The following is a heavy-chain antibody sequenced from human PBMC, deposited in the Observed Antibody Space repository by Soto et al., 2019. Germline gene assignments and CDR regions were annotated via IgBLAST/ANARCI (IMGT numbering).Heavy chain of an antibody. CDR1: GGTFSSYA. J-gene: IGHJ4*02. CDR3: ATLGGSGWYVRNY. Sequence: SVKVSCKASGGTFSSYAISWVRQAPGQGLEWMGGIIPIFGTADYAQKFQGRVTITADESTSTAYMELSSLRSEDTAVYYCATLGGSGWYVRNYWGQGTLVTVSS. CDR2: IIPIFGTA. V-gene: IGHV1-69*13. D-gene: IGHD6-19*01.